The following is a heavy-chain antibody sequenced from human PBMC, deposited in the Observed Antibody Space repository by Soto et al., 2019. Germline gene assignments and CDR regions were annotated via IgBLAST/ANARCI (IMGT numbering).Heavy chain of an antibody. J-gene: IGHJ4*02. CDR2: ISYDGSNK. D-gene: IGHD1-26*01. CDR3: AKGGYYFDY. CDR1: GFTFSSYG. Sequence: PGGSLRLSCAASGFTFSSYGMHWVRQAPGKGLEWVAVISYDGSNKYYADSVKGRFTISRDNSKNTLYLQMNSLRAEDTAGYYCAKGGYYFDYWGQGTLVTVSS. V-gene: IGHV3-30*18.